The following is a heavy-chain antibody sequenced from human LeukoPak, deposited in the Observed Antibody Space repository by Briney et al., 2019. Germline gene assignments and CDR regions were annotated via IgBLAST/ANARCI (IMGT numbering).Heavy chain of an antibody. CDR3: AKDRNRVNWFDP. V-gene: IGHV3-23*01. CDR2: ISISSGTT. D-gene: IGHD2/OR15-2a*01. Sequence: PGGSLRLSCAATGFTFSNYAMSWVRQAPGKGLEWVSSISISSGTTYYADSVKGRFTISRDNSKNTLYLQMNSLRAEDTAVYYCAKDRNRVNWFDPWAREPWSPSPQ. CDR1: GFTFSNYA. J-gene: IGHJ5*02.